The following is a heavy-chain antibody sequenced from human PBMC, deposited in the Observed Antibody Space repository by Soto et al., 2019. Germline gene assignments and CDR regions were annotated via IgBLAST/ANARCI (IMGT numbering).Heavy chain of an antibody. D-gene: IGHD1-1*01. CDR1: GYGFTTYG. V-gene: IGHV1-18*01. CDR3: ARGRYGDY. Sequence: QVHLVQSGDEVKKPGASVKVSCKGSGYGFTTYGITWVRQAPGQGLERMAWISAHNGNTNYAQKLQGRVTVTRDTSTSTAYMELRSLRSDDPAVYYCARGRYGDYWGQGALVTVSS. J-gene: IGHJ4*02. CDR2: ISAHNGNT.